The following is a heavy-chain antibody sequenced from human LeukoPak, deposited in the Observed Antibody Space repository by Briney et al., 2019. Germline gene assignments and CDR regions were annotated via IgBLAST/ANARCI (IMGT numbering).Heavy chain of an antibody. Sequence: PGGSLRLSCAASGFTFSSYSMNWVRQAPGKGLEWVSSISSSSSYIYYADSVKGRFTTSRDNAKNSLYLQMNSLRAEDTAVYYCARDLSPPWDSYGQARVPLDYWGQGTLVTVSS. CDR1: GFTFSSYS. J-gene: IGHJ4*02. V-gene: IGHV3-21*01. CDR2: ISSSSSYI. CDR3: ARDLSPPWDSYGQARVPLDY. D-gene: IGHD5-18*01.